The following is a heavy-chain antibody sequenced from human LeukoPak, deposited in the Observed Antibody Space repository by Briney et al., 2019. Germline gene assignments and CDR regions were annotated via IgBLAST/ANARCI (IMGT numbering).Heavy chain of an antibody. V-gene: IGHV4-34*01. CDR2: INHSGST. D-gene: IGHD3-22*01. Sequence: PSKTLSLTCAVYGGSFSGYYWSWIRQPPGKGLEWIGEINHSGSTNYNPSLKSRVTISVDTSKNQFSLKLSSVTAADTAVYYCARVLDSSGYYYGFDPWGQGTLVTVSS. J-gene: IGHJ5*02. CDR1: GGSFSGYY. CDR3: ARVLDSSGYYYGFDP.